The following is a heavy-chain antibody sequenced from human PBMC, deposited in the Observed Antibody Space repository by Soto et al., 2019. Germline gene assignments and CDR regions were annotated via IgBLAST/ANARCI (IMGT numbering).Heavy chain of an antibody. CDR3: ATTQNAILDY. D-gene: IGHD2-2*01. V-gene: IGHV3-23*01. Sequence: GGSLRLSCAASGFTFSSNAMSWVRQAPGKGLEWVSVISGSGDFTFYADSVKGRFTISRDNSKNTLYLQMNTLRAEDTAVYYCATTQNAILDYWGQGTLLTVSS. J-gene: IGHJ4*02. CDR2: ISGSGDFT. CDR1: GFTFSSNA.